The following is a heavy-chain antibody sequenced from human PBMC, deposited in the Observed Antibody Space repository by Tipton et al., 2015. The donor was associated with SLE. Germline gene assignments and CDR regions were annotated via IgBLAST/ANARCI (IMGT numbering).Heavy chain of an antibody. CDR2: ISYDASNK. J-gene: IGHJ4*02. Sequence: LSLTCAVYGGSFSGNYWIWIRQAPGKGLEWVAVISYDASNKNYAESVKGRFTISRDNHKNTLYLQMDSLRDEDTAVYYCATHVGNALDYWGQGTLVSVSS. CDR1: GGSFSGNY. D-gene: IGHD2-15*01. CDR3: ATHVGNALDY. V-gene: IGHV3-30-3*01.